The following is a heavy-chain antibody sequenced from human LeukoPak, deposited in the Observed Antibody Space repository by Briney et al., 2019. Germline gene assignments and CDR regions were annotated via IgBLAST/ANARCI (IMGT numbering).Heavy chain of an antibody. D-gene: IGHD2-21*02. CDR1: GFTFSSYA. J-gene: IGHJ4*02. V-gene: IGHV3-30-3*01. CDR2: ISYDGSNK. Sequence: GGSLRLSCAASGFTFSSYAMHWVRQAPGKGLEWVAVISYDGSNKYYADSAKGRFTISRDNSKNTLYLQMNSLRAEDTAVYYCATTHVVVTANFDYWGQGTLVTVSS. CDR3: ATTHVVVTANFDY.